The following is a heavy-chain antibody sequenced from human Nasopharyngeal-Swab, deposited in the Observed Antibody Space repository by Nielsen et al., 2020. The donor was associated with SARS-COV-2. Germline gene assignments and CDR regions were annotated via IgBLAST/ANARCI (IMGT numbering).Heavy chain of an antibody. D-gene: IGHD3-10*01. CDR3: ARQYQNYFGSGDYHGAFDI. Sequence: GESLKISCAGSGYSSSNYWISWVRQAPGKGLEWMGKVDPSDSYNDYSPFVRGQVTISVDKSISTTYLQWSSLKASDTAMYYCARQYQNYFGSGDYHGAFDIWGQGTMVTVSS. CDR2: VDPSDSYN. J-gene: IGHJ3*02. CDR1: GYSSSNYW. V-gene: IGHV5-10-1*01.